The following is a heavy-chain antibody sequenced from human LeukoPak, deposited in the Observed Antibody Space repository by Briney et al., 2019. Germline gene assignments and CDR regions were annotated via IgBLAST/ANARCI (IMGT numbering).Heavy chain of an antibody. CDR1: GGTFISYA. CDR2: IIPIFGTA. Sequence: SVKVSCKASGGTFISYAISWVRQAPGQGHEWMGGIIPIFGTANYAQKFQGRVTITADESTSTAYMELSGLRSEDTAVYYCARDSTSFNDAFDIWGQGTMVTVSS. D-gene: IGHD2-2*01. V-gene: IGHV1-69*13. CDR3: ARDSTSFNDAFDI. J-gene: IGHJ3*02.